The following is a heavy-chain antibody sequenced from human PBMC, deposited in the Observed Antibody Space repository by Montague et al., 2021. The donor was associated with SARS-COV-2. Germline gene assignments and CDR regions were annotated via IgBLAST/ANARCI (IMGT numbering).Heavy chain of an antibody. CDR1: GGSISSYY. CDR2: THTSGST. V-gene: IGHV4-4*07. J-gene: IGHJ4*02. D-gene: IGHD5-18*01. CDR3: ARPGSGYSYGSGAFDY. Sequence: SETLSLTCTVSGGSISSYYWSWIRQSAGKGLEWIGRTHTSGSTDYNPSLNSRVTMSVDTSKNQFSLKLSSVTAADTAVYYCARPGSGYSYGSGAFDYWGQGTLVTVSS.